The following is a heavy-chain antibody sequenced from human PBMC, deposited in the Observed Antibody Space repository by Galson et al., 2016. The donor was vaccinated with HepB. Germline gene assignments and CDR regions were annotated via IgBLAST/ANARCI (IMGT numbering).Heavy chain of an antibody. CDR2: ISSSGSST. D-gene: IGHD6-25*01. CDR1: GFNLRNYY. CDR3: ARDRTSRAAVKL. V-gene: IGHV3-11*06. J-gene: IGHJ4*02. Sequence: SLRLSCAASGFNLRNYYMTWIRQAPGKGLEWVSYISSSGSSTNYADSVKGRLTISRDNAKNSLYLQMNSLRAEDTAVYYCARDRTSRAAVKLWGQGTLVSVSS.